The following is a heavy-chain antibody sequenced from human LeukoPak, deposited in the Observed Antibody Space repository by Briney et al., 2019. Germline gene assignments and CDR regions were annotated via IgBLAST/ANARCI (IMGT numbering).Heavy chain of an antibody. D-gene: IGHD6-6*01. J-gene: IGHJ6*02. CDR3: ARGPRSSTWDYYYYGMDV. CDR2: ISSSSSTI. V-gene: IGHV3-48*04. Sequence: PGGSLRLSCAASGFTFSSYSMNWVRQAPGKGLEWVSYISSSSSTIYYADSVKGRFTISRDNAKNSLYLQMNSLRAEDTAVYYCARGPRSSTWDYYYYGMDVWGQGTTVTVSS. CDR1: GFTFSSYS.